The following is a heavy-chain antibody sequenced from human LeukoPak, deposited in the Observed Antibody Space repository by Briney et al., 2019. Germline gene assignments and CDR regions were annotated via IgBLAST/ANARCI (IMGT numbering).Heavy chain of an antibody. CDR1: GFAFSTYW. Sequence: GGSLRLSCAASGFAFSTYWMTWVRQAPGKGLEWVANINLDGNEVHYVDSLKDRFTISRHNARNPLYLQMNSLRAEDTAVYYCASGRHDFVHWGHGTLVSVSS. D-gene: IGHD3-16*01. CDR3: ASGRHDFVH. V-gene: IGHV3-7*01. J-gene: IGHJ4*01. CDR2: INLDGNEV.